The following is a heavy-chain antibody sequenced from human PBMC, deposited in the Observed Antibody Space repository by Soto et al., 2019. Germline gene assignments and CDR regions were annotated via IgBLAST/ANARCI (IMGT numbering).Heavy chain of an antibody. D-gene: IGHD2-8*01. CDR1: GASISSYY. CDR3: ARADCSNGVCYNWREDWFDP. Sequence: PSETLSLTCTVSGASISSYYWSWIRQHPGKGLEWIGYIYYSGSTYYNPSLKSRVTISVDTSKNQFSLKLSSVTAADTAVYYCARADCSNGVCYNWREDWFDPWGQGTLVTVS. CDR2: IYYSGST. V-gene: IGHV4-31*03. J-gene: IGHJ5*02.